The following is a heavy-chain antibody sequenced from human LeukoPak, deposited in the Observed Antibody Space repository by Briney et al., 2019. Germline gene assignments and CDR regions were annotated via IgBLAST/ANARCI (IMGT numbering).Heavy chain of an antibody. CDR3: ARESSASFCSGGSCYLAPWFAP. V-gene: IGHV4-30-4*01. CDR1: GDSISSGDYY. J-gene: IGHJ5*02. D-gene: IGHD2-15*01. Sequence: SETLSLTCSVSGDSISSGDYYWGWLRQPPGKGLDWIGYISYSGYTYYNPSLKSRVTISVDTSKNQFSLKLISVTAADTAVYYCARESSASFCSGGSCYLAPWFAPWGQGTLVTVSS. CDR2: ISYSGYT.